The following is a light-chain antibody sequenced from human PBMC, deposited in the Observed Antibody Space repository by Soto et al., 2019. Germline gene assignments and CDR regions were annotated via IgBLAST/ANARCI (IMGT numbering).Light chain of an antibody. CDR1: SSDIGGYNY. J-gene: IGLJ2*01. Sequence: QSALTQPASVSGSPGQSITISCTGTSSDIGGYNYVSWYQQHPGKAPKLLIYDVSKRPSGVSYHFSGSKSGDTASLTISGLQAEDEADYYCSSYTSTSTLIFGAGTQLTVL. CDR3: SSYTSTSTLI. V-gene: IGLV2-14*03. CDR2: DVS.